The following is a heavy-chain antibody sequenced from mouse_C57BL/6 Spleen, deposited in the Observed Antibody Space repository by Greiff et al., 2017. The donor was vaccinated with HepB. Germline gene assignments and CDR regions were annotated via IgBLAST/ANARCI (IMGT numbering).Heavy chain of an antibody. D-gene: IGHD1-1*01. Sequence: QVQLQQPGAELVKPGASVKMSCKASGYTFTSYWITWVKQRPGQGLEWIGDIYPGSGSTNYNEKFKSKATLTVETSSSTAYMQLSSLTSEDSAVYYCARRGDYYGSSPWYFDVWGTGTTVTVSS. CDR1: GYTFTSYW. CDR2: IYPGSGST. J-gene: IGHJ1*03. CDR3: ARRGDYYGSSPWYFDV. V-gene: IGHV1-55*01.